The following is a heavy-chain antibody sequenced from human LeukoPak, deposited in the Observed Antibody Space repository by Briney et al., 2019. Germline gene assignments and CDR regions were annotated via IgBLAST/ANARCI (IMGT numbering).Heavy chain of an antibody. CDR3: ARGDYTVLAGSPFDL. CDR2: IFFTGST. J-gene: IGHJ4*02. V-gene: IGHV4-30-4*01. Sequence: SETLSLTCSVSGDAITSGDDYRNWIRQSPGKGLQWIGYIFFTGSTYYNPSLGSRFTISLDAPKNQFSLRLNSVTAADTAVYYCARGDYTVLAGSPFDLWGRGTLVTVSS. CDR1: GDAITSGDDY. D-gene: IGHD6-19*01.